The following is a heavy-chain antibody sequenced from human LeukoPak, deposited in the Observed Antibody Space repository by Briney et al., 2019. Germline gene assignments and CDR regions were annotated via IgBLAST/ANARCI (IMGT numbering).Heavy chain of an antibody. J-gene: IGHJ3*02. CDR3: ARGPYYYDSSGYYSEAFDI. D-gene: IGHD3-22*01. Sequence: ASVKVSCKASGGTFSSYAISWVRQAPGQGLEWMGGIIPIFGTANYAQKFQGRVTITTDESTSTAYMELSSLRSEDTAVYYCARGPYYYDSSGYYSEAFDIWAKGQWSPSLQ. CDR1: GGTFSSYA. V-gene: IGHV1-69*05. CDR2: IIPIFGTA.